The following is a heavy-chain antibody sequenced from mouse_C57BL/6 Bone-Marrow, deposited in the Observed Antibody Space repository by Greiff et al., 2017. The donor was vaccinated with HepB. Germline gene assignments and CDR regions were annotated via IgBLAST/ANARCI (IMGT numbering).Heavy chain of an antibody. Sequence: VHLVESGAELVMPGASVKLSCKASGYTFTSYWMHWVKQRPGQGLEWIGEIDPSDSYTNYNQKFKGKSTLTVDKSSSTAYMQLSSLTSEDSAVYYCARESNYAMDYWGQGTSVTVSS. CDR2: IDPSDSYT. CDR3: ARESNYAMDY. CDR1: GYTFTSYW. V-gene: IGHV1-69*01. J-gene: IGHJ4*01. D-gene: IGHD5-1*01.